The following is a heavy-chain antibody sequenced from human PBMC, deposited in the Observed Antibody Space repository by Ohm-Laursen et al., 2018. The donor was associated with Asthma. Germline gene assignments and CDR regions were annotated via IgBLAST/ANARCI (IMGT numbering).Heavy chain of an antibody. D-gene: IGHD4-17*01. Sequence: SLRLSCAASGFTFSSYSMNWVRQAPGKGLGWVSSISSSSSYIYYADSVKGRFTISRDNAKNSLYLQMNSLRAEDTAVYYCARDGYDYGDNNAANLWGNWFDPWGQGTLVTVSS. CDR2: ISSSSSYI. J-gene: IGHJ5*02. CDR3: ARDGYDYGDNNAANLWGNWFDP. V-gene: IGHV3-21*01. CDR1: GFTFSSYS.